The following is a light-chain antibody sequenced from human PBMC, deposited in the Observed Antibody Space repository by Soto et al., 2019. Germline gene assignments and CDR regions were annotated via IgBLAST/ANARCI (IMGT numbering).Light chain of an antibody. J-gene: IGKJ1*01. Sequence: DIQMTQSPSTLSASVGDRVTITCRASQSIGDSLAWYQQKPGKALYLLISDVSSLERGVPSRFSGSGSGTEFTLTISSMQPDDFATFYCQQYNGYSRTFGQGTKVDIK. V-gene: IGKV1-5*01. CDR2: DVS. CDR3: QQYNGYSRT. CDR1: QSIGDS.